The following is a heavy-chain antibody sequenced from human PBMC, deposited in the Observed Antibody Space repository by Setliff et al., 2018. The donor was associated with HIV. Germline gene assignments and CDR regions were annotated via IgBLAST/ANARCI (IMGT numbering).Heavy chain of an antibody. D-gene: IGHD1-1*01. CDR2: ISAGGYT. V-gene: IGHV4-4*07. J-gene: IGHJ4*02. CDR3: ARIDPGKFWSLDC. Sequence: SETLSLTCTVSGGSISIYYWSWIRQLPGEGLEWIGRISAGGYTYYNPSLQSRVTMSVDMSKNQFSLRLSSVTAADTAVYYCARIDPGKFWSLDCWGRGTLVTVSS. CDR1: GGSISIYY.